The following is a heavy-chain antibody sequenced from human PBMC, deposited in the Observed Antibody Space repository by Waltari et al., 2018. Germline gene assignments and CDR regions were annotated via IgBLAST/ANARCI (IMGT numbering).Heavy chain of an antibody. V-gene: IGHV1-2*06. D-gene: IGHD4-17*01. Sequence: QVHLVQSGAEVKKPGASVKVSCKASGYTFTGYYIQWVRRAPGQGLGWMGQRNPNSGETNYAKKFQGRVTLTRDTSINTAYMELSSLKSDDTAVYYCARDLGSDYGNRDYWGQGTLVTVPS. CDR3: ARDLGSDYGNRDY. J-gene: IGHJ4*02. CDR1: GYTFTGYY. CDR2: RNPNSGET.